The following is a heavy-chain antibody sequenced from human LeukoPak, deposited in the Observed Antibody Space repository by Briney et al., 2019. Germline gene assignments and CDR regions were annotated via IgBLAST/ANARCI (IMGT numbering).Heavy chain of an antibody. CDR3: HRINNYYMDV. CDR2: SSHFGRT. V-gene: IGHV4-34*03. J-gene: IGHJ6*03. CDR1: GGSFSEGY. D-gene: IGHD3-10*01. Sequence: PSETLSLPCTVYGGSFSEGYWSYIRLNPGRGLVWIGESSHFGRTTYNTPLMTRVTISVDASKKQFSLKLTSVTAADTAVYYCHRINNYYMDVSGKGTTGTVAS.